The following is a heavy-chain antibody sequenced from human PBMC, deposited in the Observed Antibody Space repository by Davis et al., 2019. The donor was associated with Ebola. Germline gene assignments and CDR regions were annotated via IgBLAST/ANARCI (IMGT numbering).Heavy chain of an antibody. J-gene: IGHJ6*02. V-gene: IGHV5-51*01. Sequence: GESLKIPCKGSGYRFTSYWIAWVRQMPGKGLEWRGTIYPGDSDTRYSPSFRGQVTISADKSFSTAYLQWSGLKASDTAMYYCARHFVGKLFGMDVWGQGTTVTVSS. D-gene: IGHD3-3*01. CDR2: IYPGDSDT. CDR3: ARHFVGKLFGMDV. CDR1: GYRFTSYW.